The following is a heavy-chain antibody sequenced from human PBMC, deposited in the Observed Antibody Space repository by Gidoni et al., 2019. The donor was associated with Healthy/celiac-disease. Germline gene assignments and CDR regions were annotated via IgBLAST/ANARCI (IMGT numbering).Heavy chain of an antibody. J-gene: IGHJ6*02. D-gene: IGHD2-15*01. V-gene: IGHV4-39*01. CDR2: IYSSGST. CDR1: GGSISSRSYY. Sequence: QLQLQESGPGLVKPSETLSLTCTVSGGSISSRSYYWGWIRQPPGKGLEWIGSIYSSGSTYYNPSLKSRVTISVDTSKNQFSLKLSSVTAADTAVYYCASELLVVARYYYYYGMDVWGQGTTVTVSS. CDR3: ASELLVVARYYYYYGMDV.